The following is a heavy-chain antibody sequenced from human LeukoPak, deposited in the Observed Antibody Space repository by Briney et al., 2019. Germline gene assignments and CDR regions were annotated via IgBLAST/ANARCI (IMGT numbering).Heavy chain of an antibody. Sequence: GGSLRLSCEGSGFTFSSYSMIWVRQAPGKGLEWVSSIRGDSTETRHADSLMGRFTISRDNAKKSLYMQMNSLRAEDTAVYYCARGHFGVVLDYWGQGTLVTVSS. CDR2: IRGDSTET. CDR3: ARGHFGVVLDY. D-gene: IGHD3-3*01. V-gene: IGHV3-21*01. J-gene: IGHJ4*02. CDR1: GFTFSSYS.